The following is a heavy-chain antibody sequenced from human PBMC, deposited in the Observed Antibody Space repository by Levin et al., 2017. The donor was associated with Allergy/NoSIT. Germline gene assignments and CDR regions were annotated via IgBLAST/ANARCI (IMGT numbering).Heavy chain of an antibody. CDR3: ARRVSSSWYVIFDY. CDR1: GYSFTSYW. J-gene: IGHJ4*02. D-gene: IGHD6-13*01. CDR2: IYPGDSDT. Sequence: EASVKVSCKGSGYSFTSYWIGWVRQMPGKGLEWMGIIYPGDSDTRYSPSFQGQVTISAAKSISTAYLQWSSLKASDTAMYYCARRVSSSWYVIFDYWGQGTLVTVSS. V-gene: IGHV5-51*01.